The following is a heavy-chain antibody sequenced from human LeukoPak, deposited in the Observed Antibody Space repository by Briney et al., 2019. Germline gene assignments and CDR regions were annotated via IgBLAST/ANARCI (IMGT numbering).Heavy chain of an antibody. Sequence: GGSLRLSCAASGFTVSSNYMSWVRQAPGKGLEWVSVIYSGGSTYYADSVKGRFTISRDNSKNTLYLQMNSLRAEDTAVYYCASEGESPDYYYGMDVWGQGTTVTVSS. CDR2: IYSGGST. CDR3: ASEGESPDYYYGMDV. V-gene: IGHV3-66*01. CDR1: GFTVSSNY. J-gene: IGHJ6*02.